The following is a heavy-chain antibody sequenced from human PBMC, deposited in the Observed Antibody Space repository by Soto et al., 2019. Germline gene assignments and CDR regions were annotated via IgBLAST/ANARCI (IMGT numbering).Heavy chain of an antibody. Sequence: TPSLTRAVSGGSISRSNLWGWVRQPPGKGLEWIGEIYHSGSTNYNPSLKSRVTISVDKSKNQFSLKLSSVTAADTAVYYCATSRDSSGYFDYWGQGTLVTVSS. CDR2: IYHSGST. V-gene: IGHV4-4*02. D-gene: IGHD3-22*01. CDR1: GGSISRSNL. J-gene: IGHJ4*02. CDR3: ATSRDSSGYFDY.